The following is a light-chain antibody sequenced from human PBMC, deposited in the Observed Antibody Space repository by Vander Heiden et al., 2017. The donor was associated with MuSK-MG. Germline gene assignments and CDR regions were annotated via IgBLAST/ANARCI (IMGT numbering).Light chain of an antibody. V-gene: IGKV1-39*01. Sequence: DIQMTQSPSSLSASVGDRVTITCRASQSISSYLNWYQQKPGKAPKLLIYAASSFQNGVPSRFSGSGSGTDFTLTISRLQPEDFATYYCQQSYSTPFTFGHGTKVDIK. CDR2: AAS. CDR3: QQSYSTPFT. J-gene: IGKJ3*01. CDR1: QSISSY.